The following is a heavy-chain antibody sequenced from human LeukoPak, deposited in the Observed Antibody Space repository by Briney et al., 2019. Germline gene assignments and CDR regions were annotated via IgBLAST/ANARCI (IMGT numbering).Heavy chain of an antibody. D-gene: IGHD3-16*01. CDR2: ISYDGSNK. Sequence: GGSLRLSCAASGFTFSSYAMHWVRQAPGKGLEWVAVISYDGSNKYYADSVKGRFTISRDNSKNTLYLQMNSLRAEDTAVYYCARDPGKGEFDYWGQGTLVTVSS. J-gene: IGHJ4*02. CDR1: GFTFSSYA. CDR3: ARDPGKGEFDY. V-gene: IGHV3-30-3*01.